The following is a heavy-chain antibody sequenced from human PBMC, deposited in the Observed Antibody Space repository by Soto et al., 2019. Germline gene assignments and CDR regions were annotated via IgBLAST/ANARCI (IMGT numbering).Heavy chain of an antibody. CDR2: ISAYNGNT. Sequence: GASVKVSCKASGYTFTSYGISWVRQAPGQGLEWMGWISAYNGNTNYAQKLQGRVTMTTDTSTSTAYMELRSLRSDDTAVYYCARVDVDSSGWYWFDYWGQGTLVTVSS. V-gene: IGHV1-18*01. J-gene: IGHJ4*02. CDR3: ARVDVDSSGWYWFDY. CDR1: GYTFTSYG. D-gene: IGHD6-19*01.